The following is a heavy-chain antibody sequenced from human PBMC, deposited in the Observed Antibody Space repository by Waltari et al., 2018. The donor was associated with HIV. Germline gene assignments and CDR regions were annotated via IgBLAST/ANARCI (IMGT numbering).Heavy chain of an antibody. D-gene: IGHD3-10*01. Sequence: QVQLVESGGGVVQPGRSPRLSCAASGFTFSSFAMHWVRQAPGKGLEWVAVIAYDGSEKYYGDSVKGRFTISRDNSKNTLYLQMNSLRVEDTAVYYCARGRGGPDYWGQGTLVTVSS. CDR1: GFTFSSFA. CDR3: ARGRGGPDY. CDR2: IAYDGSEK. J-gene: IGHJ4*02. V-gene: IGHV3-30*01.